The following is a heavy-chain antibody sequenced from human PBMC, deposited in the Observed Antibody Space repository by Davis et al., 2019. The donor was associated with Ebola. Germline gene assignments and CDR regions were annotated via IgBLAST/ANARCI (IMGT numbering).Heavy chain of an antibody. Sequence: GGSLRLSCAASGFTFSNYGIHWVRQSPGKGLEWVAFISYDGSDKYYADSVKGRFTVSRDNSKNTLYLQMNSLSAEDTALYYCAKDYYDSSGRYFDLWGRGTLLTVSS. J-gene: IGHJ2*01. D-gene: IGHD3-22*01. CDR2: ISYDGSDK. CDR1: GFTFSNYG. V-gene: IGHV3-30*18. CDR3: AKDYYDSSGRYFDL.